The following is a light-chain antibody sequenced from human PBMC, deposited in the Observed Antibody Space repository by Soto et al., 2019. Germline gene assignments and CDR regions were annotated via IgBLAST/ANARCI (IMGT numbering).Light chain of an antibody. CDR3: SSYGGSNNLV. CDR1: SSDVGSYNL. V-gene: IGLV2-14*02. CDR2: EGS. J-gene: IGLJ2*01. Sequence: QSALTQPASVSVSPGQSITISCTGTSSDVGSYNLVSWYQQHPGKAPKLMIYEGSKRPSGVSNRFSGSKSGNTASLTVSGLQAEDEADYYCSSYGGSNNLVFGGGTKLTVL.